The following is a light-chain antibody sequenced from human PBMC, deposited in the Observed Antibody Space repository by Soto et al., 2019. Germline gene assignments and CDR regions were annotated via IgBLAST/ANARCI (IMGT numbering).Light chain of an antibody. Sequence: SYELTQPPSVSVSPGQTATMTCSGDRWGSKYVCWYQQKPGQSPVLVIYDDSKRPPGIPERFSGSNSGNTATLTISGTQAMDEADYYCQAWDNSVVFGGGTKLTVL. CDR1: RWGSKY. CDR3: QAWDNSVV. CDR2: DDS. J-gene: IGLJ2*01. V-gene: IGLV3-1*01.